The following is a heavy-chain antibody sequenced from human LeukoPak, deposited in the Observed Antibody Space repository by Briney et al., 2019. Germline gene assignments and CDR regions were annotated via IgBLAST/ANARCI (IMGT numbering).Heavy chain of an antibody. J-gene: IGHJ4*02. CDR2: ISGSGGST. CDR1: GFTFSSYA. D-gene: IGHD3-22*01. Sequence: GGSLRLSCAASGFTFSSYAMSWVRQAPGKGLEWVSAISGSGGSTYYADSVKGRFTISRDNSKNTLYLLMNSLRAEDTAVYYCATQRPYYYDSSGPYDYWGQGTLVTVSS. CDR3: ATQRPYYYDSSGPYDY. V-gene: IGHV3-23*01.